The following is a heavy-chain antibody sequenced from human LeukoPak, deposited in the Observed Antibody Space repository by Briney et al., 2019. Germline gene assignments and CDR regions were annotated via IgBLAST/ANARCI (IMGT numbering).Heavy chain of an antibody. CDR1: GFGFGDDA. J-gene: IGHJ4*02. D-gene: IGHD4-17*01. V-gene: IGHV3-49*03. Sequence: PGGSLRLSCTASGFGFGDDAWSWFRQAPGRGLEFVSFIRKKGYGETTDYAASVRGRSTISRDDAKSTAYLQMNSLEIEDTALYYCSRGLHDYGDSNYYFDQWGRGTQVTVSS. CDR3: SRGLHDYGDSNYYFDQ. CDR2: IRKKGYGETT.